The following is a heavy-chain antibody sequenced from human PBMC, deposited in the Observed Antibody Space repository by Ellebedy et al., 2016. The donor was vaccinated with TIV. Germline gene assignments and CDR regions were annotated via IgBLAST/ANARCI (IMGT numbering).Heavy chain of an antibody. V-gene: IGHV3-7*01. Sequence: GESLKISXAASGFTFSSYWMSWVRQAPGKGLEWVANIKQDGSEKYYVDSVKGRFTISRDNAKNSLYLQMNSLRAEDTAVYYCARDPKNAFDIWGQGTMVTVSS. CDR2: IKQDGSEK. CDR3: ARDPKNAFDI. CDR1: GFTFSSYW. J-gene: IGHJ3*02.